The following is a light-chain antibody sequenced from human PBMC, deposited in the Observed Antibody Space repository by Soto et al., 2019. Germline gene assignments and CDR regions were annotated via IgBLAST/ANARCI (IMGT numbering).Light chain of an antibody. CDR1: QDISKY. V-gene: IGKV1-17*03. J-gene: IGKJ1*01. Sequence: DIQMTQSPSAKSASVGDRVTITCRASQDISKYLAWFQQKPGKVPKRLIYAASSLQSGVPARFSGSGSGTEFTLTISSLQPEDFGTYYCLQHTSYPWTFGQGTKVEIK. CDR3: LQHTSYPWT. CDR2: AAS.